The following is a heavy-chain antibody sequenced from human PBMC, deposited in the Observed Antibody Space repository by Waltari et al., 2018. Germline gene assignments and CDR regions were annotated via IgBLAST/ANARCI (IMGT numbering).Heavy chain of an antibody. CDR2: IYYSGST. CDR3: ARDGDFYCGGDCYSIPLYYYYGMDV. CDR1: GGSISSSSYY. J-gene: IGHJ6*02. Sequence: QLQLQESGPGLVKPSETLSLTCTVSGGSISSSSYYWGWIRQPPGKGLEWIGSIYYSGSTYYNPSLKSRVTISVDTAKNQFSLKLSSVTAADTAVYYCARDGDFYCGGDCYSIPLYYYYGMDVWGQGTTVTVSS. V-gene: IGHV4-39*07. D-gene: IGHD2-21*01.